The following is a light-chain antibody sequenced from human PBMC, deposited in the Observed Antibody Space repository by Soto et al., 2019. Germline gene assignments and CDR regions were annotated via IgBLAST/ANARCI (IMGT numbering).Light chain of an antibody. CDR3: SSYTSSSTPYV. V-gene: IGLV2-11*01. CDR2: DVT. J-gene: IGLJ1*01. CDR1: TSDVGGYNY. Sequence: QSVLTQPRSVSGSPGQSVTISCTGTTSDVGGYNYVSWYQQHPGKVPKLMIYDVTKRPSGVPDRFSGSKSGNTASLTISGLRPDDEADYYCSSYTSSSTPYVFGTGTKVTVL.